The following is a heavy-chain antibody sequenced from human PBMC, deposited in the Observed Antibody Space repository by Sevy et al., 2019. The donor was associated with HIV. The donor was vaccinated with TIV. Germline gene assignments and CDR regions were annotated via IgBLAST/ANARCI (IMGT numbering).Heavy chain of an antibody. J-gene: IGHJ3*02. Sequence: GGSLRLSCAVSGFIFSDYYMSWIRQAPGKGLEWVSYISSSGMTIYYADSVKGRFTISRDNAKNSLYLQMNSLRAEDTAVYYCARRRFGGIRDAFDIWGQGQWSPSPQ. CDR1: GFIFSDYY. CDR3: ARRRFGGIRDAFDI. CDR2: ISSSGMTI. V-gene: IGHV3-11*01. D-gene: IGHD3-10*01.